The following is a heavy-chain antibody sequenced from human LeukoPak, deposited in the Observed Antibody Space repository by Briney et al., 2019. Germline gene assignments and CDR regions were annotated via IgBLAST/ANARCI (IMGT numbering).Heavy chain of an antibody. D-gene: IGHD6-19*01. Sequence: PGGSLRLSCAASGFTFSSYWMSWVRQAPGKGLEWVANIKQDGSEKYYVDSVKGRFTISRDNAKNSLYLQMNSLRAEDTAVYYCARGGRGAVAGTILHDYWGQGTLVTVSS. CDR1: GFTFSSYW. CDR3: ARGGRGAVAGTILHDY. CDR2: IKQDGSEK. V-gene: IGHV3-7*01. J-gene: IGHJ4*02.